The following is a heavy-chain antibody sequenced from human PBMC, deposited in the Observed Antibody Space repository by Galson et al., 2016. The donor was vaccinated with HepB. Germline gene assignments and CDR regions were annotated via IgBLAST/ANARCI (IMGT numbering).Heavy chain of an antibody. D-gene: IGHD3-10*01. CDR3: VRGNFGAQNAFFDY. J-gene: IGHJ4*02. Sequence: SVKVSCKASGYKFTNYIIQWVRQAPGQGLEWLGWINAGNGAAKFSQRLEGRVTFARDTSANTVNMNLSGLTSADTAIYYCVRGNFGAQNAFFDYWGQGSLVPVSS. CDR2: INAGNGAA. V-gene: IGHV1-3*01. CDR1: GYKFTNYI.